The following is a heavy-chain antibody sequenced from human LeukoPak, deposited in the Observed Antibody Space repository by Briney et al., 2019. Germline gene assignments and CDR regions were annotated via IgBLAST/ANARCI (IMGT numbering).Heavy chain of an antibody. J-gene: IGHJ3*02. CDR1: GYTFTSYY. CDR2: INPSGGST. CDR3: ATYHLGYCSSTSCYSYAFDI. V-gene: IGHV1-46*03. D-gene: IGHD2-2*02. Sequence: ASVKVSCKASGYTFTSYYMHWVRQAPGQGLEWMGIINPSGGSTSYAQKFQGRITMTRDTSTSTVYVELSSLRSEDTAVYYCATYHLGYCSSTSCYSYAFDIWGQGTMVTVSS.